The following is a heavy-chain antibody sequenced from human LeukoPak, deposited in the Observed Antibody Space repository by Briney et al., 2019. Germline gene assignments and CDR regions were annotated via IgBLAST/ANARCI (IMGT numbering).Heavy chain of an antibody. CDR1: GGSISSYY. D-gene: IGHD4-17*01. V-gene: IGHV4-4*07. CDR3: ARDVLPRDYGDYVWFDP. Sequence: SETLSLTCTVSGGSISSYYWSWIRQPAGKGLEWIGRIYTSGSTNYNPSLKSRVTMSVDTSKNQFSLKLSSVTAADTAVYYCARDVLPRDYGDYVWFDPWGQGTLVTVSS. J-gene: IGHJ5*02. CDR2: IYTSGST.